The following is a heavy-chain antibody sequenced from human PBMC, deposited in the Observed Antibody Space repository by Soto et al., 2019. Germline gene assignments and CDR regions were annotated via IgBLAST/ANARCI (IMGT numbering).Heavy chain of an antibody. CDR3: AREPLAHSYFDF. CDR1: CDSVSNHY. Sequence: PSETLSLTCTVSCDSVSNHYWNWIRQPAGQGLEWLGRLYNDERTNYNPSLKSRLTMSMDTSKNQFSLKLTSVTAADSAVYFCAREPLAHSYFDFWGQGILVTVSS. V-gene: IGHV4-4*07. CDR2: LYNDERT. J-gene: IGHJ4*02.